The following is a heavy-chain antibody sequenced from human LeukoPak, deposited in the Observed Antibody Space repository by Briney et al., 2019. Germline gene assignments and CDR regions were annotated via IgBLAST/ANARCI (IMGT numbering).Heavy chain of an antibody. CDR3: ARHDRDGYDYWFDP. D-gene: IGHD5-24*01. Sequence: SQTLSLTCTVSGGSMNSYYWSWVRQSPGKGLESIGYIYSSGITKYNPSLESRVTLPVDTSKREISLKLTSVTAADTAVYYCARHDRDGYDYWFDPWGQGTLVTVSS. CDR2: IYSSGIT. J-gene: IGHJ5*02. V-gene: IGHV4-59*08. CDR1: GGSMNSYY.